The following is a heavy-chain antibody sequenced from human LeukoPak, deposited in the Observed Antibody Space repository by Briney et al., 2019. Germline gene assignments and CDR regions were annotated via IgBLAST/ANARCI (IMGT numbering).Heavy chain of an antibody. CDR3: ARAVATPLYFDY. D-gene: IGHD5-12*01. CDR2: INPSGGST. CDR1: GYTFTSYY. Sequence: GASVNVSCKASGYTFTSYYMHWVRQAPGQGLEWMGIINPSGGSTSYAQKFQGRVTMTRDTSTSTAYMELSSLRSEDTAVYYCARAVATPLYFDYWGQGTLVTVSS. J-gene: IGHJ4*02. V-gene: IGHV1-46*03.